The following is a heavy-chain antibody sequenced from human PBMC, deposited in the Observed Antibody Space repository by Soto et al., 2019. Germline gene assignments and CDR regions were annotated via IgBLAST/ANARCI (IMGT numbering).Heavy chain of an antibody. V-gene: IGHV3-30*18. D-gene: IGHD6-19*01. Sequence: PCCSTRLSCAACGLRFYISGMHGVLQAPGKGLEWVAVISYDGSNKYYADSVKGRFTISRDNSKNTLYLQMNSLRAEDTAVYYCAKDQISSGWYCFGNWGQRTLVTVSS. CDR1: GLRFYISG. J-gene: IGHJ4*02. CDR3: AKDQISSGWYCFGN. CDR2: ISYDGSNK.